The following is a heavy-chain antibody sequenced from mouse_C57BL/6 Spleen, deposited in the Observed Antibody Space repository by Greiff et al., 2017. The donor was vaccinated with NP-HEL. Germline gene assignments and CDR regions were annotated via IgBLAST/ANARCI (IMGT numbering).Heavy chain of an antibody. J-gene: IGHJ1*03. Sequence: EVHLVESGGGLVQPGGSLKLSCAASGFTFSDYYMYWVRQTPEKRLEWVAYISNGGGSTYYPDTVKGRFTISRDNAKNTLYLQMSRLKSEDTAMYYCARDFYYGSSYGYFDVWGTGTTVTVSS. CDR2: ISNGGGST. D-gene: IGHD1-1*01. CDR1: GFTFSDYY. V-gene: IGHV5-12*01. CDR3: ARDFYYGSSYGYFDV.